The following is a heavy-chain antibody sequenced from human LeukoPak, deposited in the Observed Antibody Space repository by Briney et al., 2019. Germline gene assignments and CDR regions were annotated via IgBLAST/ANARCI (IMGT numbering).Heavy chain of an antibody. CDR3: AKVENYDILTGYDY. CDR1: GFTFSRYG. Sequence: PGRSLRLSCAASGFTFSRYGMRWVRQAPGKGLEWVAVISYDGSNKYYADSVKGRFTISRDNSKNTLYLQMNSLRAEDTAVYYCAKVENYDILTGYDYWGQGTLVTVSS. CDR2: ISYDGSNK. D-gene: IGHD3-9*01. V-gene: IGHV3-30*18. J-gene: IGHJ4*02.